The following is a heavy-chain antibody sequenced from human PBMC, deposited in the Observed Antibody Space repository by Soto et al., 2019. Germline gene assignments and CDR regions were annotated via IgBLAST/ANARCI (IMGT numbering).Heavy chain of an antibody. CDR2: INHSGST. Sequence: SETLSLTCAVYGGSFSGYYWSWIRQPPGKGLEWIGEINHSGSTNYNPSLKSRVTISVDTSKNQFSLQLISVTAADTAVYYCARGGRRATMVRGVRLGYYGMDVWGQGTTVTVS. CDR3: ARGGRRATMVRGVRLGYYGMDV. CDR1: GGSFSGYY. J-gene: IGHJ6*02. V-gene: IGHV4-34*01. D-gene: IGHD3-10*01.